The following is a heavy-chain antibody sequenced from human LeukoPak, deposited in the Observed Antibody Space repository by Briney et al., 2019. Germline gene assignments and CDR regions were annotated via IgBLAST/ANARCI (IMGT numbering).Heavy chain of an antibody. Sequence: GGSLRLSCAASGFTFSSYAMHWVRQAPGKGLEWVAVISYDGSNKYYADSVKGRFTISRDNSKNTLYLQMNSLRAEDTAVYYCAGDLSGDIVVVPAAMCLDYWGQGTLVTVSS. J-gene: IGHJ4*02. CDR3: AGDLSGDIVVVPAAMCLDY. V-gene: IGHV3-30-3*01. D-gene: IGHD2-2*01. CDR1: GFTFSSYA. CDR2: ISYDGSNK.